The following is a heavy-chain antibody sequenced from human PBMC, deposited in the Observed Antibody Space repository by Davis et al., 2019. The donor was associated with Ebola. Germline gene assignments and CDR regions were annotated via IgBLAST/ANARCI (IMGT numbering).Heavy chain of an antibody. D-gene: IGHD5-18*01. J-gene: IGHJ4*02. CDR2: ISYDGSNK. CDR3: AREFGYSHGNLLNPFDY. V-gene: IGHV3-30*04. Sequence: GESLKISCAASGFTFSSYAMHWVRQAPGKGLEWVAVISYDGSNKYYADSVKGRFTISRDNSKNTLYLQMNSLRAEDTAVYYCAREFGYSHGNLLNPFDYWGQGTLVTVSS. CDR1: GFTFSSYA.